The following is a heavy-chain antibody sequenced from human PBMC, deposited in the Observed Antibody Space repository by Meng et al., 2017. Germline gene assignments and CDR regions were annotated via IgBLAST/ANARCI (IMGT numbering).Heavy chain of an antibody. V-gene: IGHV4-38-2*01. J-gene: IGHJ6*02. CDR3: ARSIPSSGSRAYYGMDV. D-gene: IGHD3-10*01. CDR2: IYHSGST. CDR1: GYSISSGYY. Sequence: GSLRLSCAVSGYSISSGYYWGWIRQPPGKGLEWIGSIYHSGSTYYNPSLKSRVTISVDTSKNQFSLKLSSVTAADTAVYYCARSIPSSGSRAYYGMDVWGQGTLVTVSS.